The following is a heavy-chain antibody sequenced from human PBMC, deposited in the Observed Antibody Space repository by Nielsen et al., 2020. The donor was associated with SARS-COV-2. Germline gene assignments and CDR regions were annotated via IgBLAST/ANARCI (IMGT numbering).Heavy chain of an antibody. J-gene: IGHJ3*02. CDR2: IDWDDDK. CDR3: ARNYYGSGSYYRGAFDI. Sequence: SGPTLVKPTQTLTLTCTFSGFSLSTSGMRVSWIRQPPGKALEWLARIDWDDDKYYSTSLKIRLTISKDTSKNQVVLTMTNMDPVDTATYYCARNYYGSGSYYRGAFDIWGQGTMVTVSS. V-gene: IGHV2-70*04. D-gene: IGHD3-10*01. CDR1: GFSLSTSGMR.